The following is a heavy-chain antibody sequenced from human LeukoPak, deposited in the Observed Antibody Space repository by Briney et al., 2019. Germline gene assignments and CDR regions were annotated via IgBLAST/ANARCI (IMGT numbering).Heavy chain of an antibody. Sequence: GGSLRLSCAASGFTFSSYAMHWVRQAPGKGLEWVAVISYDGSNKYYADSVKGRFTISRDNSKNTLYLQMNSLRAEDTAVYYCARGGDYDILTGQGYYWGQGTLVTVSS. CDR1: GFTFSSYA. D-gene: IGHD3-9*01. V-gene: IGHV3-30-3*01. J-gene: IGHJ4*02. CDR3: ARGGDYDILTGQGYY. CDR2: ISYDGSNK.